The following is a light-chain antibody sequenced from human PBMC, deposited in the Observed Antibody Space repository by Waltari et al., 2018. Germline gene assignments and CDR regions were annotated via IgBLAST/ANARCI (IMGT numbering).Light chain of an antibody. CDR3: QSADSSGTWV. V-gene: IGLV3-25*03. CDR2: KDS. Sequence: SYELTQPPPVSVSPGQTARTTCSGDALPKQYAYWYQQKPGQAPVLVIYKDSERPSGIPERFSGSSSGTTVTLTISGVQAEDEADYYCQSADSSGTWVFGGGTKLTVL. CDR1: ALPKQY. J-gene: IGLJ3*02.